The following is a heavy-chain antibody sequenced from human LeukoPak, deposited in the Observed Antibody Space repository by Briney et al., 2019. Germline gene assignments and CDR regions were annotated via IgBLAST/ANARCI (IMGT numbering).Heavy chain of an antibody. CDR1: GFTFSSYS. J-gene: IGHJ3*02. Sequence: GGSLRLSCAASGFTFSSYSMNWVRQAPGKGLEWVSYISSSSSYIYYADSMKGRFTISRDNAKNSLYLQMNSLRAEDTAVYYCARGHNWNDDAFDIWGQGTMVTVSS. CDR3: ARGHNWNDDAFDI. V-gene: IGHV3-21*01. CDR2: ISSSSSYI. D-gene: IGHD1-1*01.